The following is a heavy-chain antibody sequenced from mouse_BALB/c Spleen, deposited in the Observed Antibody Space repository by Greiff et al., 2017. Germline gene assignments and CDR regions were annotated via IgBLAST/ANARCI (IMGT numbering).Heavy chain of an antibody. CDR1: GFTFSSFG. V-gene: IGHV5-17*02. CDR2: ISSGSSTI. Sequence: EVQRVESGGGLVQPGGSRKLSCAASGFTFSSFGMHWVRQAPEKGLEWVAYISSGSSTIYYADTVKGRFTISRDNPKNTLFLQMTSLRSEDTAMYYCARQDYRVYFDYWGQGTTLTVSS. CDR3: ARQDYRVYFDY. D-gene: IGHD2-4*01. J-gene: IGHJ2*01.